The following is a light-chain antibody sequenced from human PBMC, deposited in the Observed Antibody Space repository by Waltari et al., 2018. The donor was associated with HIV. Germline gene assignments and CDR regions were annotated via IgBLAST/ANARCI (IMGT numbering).Light chain of an antibody. J-gene: IGKJ2*01. V-gene: IGKV1-27*01. CDR2: AAS. CDR3: QKYNSVHQT. Sequence: DIQLTQSPSSLSASVGDRVTITCRASQGISSYLAWYQQKPGKVPKLLIYAASTLQSGVPSRFSGSGSGTDFTLTISSLQPEDVATYYCQKYNSVHQTFGQGTKLEIK. CDR1: QGISSY.